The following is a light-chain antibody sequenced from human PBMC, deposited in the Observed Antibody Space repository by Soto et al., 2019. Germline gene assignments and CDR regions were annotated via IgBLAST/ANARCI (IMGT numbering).Light chain of an antibody. Sequence: DIQMTQSPSSLSATVGERVTITCRTSQSITSSLNWYQQKQGKXPKXLIYEASSLERGVPSRFSGSGSETALSITISSLQPDDSETYYCQQYEVYPWTFGQGTKVDIK. V-gene: IGKV1-5*01. CDR2: EAS. CDR1: QSITSS. J-gene: IGKJ1*01. CDR3: QQYEVYPWT.